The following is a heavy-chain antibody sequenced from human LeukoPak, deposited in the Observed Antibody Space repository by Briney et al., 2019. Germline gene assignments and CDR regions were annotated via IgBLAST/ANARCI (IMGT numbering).Heavy chain of an antibody. D-gene: IGHD1-26*01. Sequence: GGSLRLSCAASGFAVSSNYLTWVRQVPGKGLEWVSVIYGGGTTYYADSVKGRFTISRDNSKNTLYLQMNSLRAEDTAVYYCAREEWSGRYYAGYFDSWGQGTLVTVSS. J-gene: IGHJ4*02. CDR2: IYGGGTT. V-gene: IGHV3-53*01. CDR3: AREEWSGRYYAGYFDS. CDR1: GFAVSSNY.